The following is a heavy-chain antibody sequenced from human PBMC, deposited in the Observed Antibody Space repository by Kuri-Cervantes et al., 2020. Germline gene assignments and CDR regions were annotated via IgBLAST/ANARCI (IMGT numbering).Heavy chain of an antibody. Sequence: SETLSLTCTVSGGPISSYYWSWIRQPPGKGLEWIGYIYYSGSTYYNPSLKSRVTISVDTSKNQFSLKLSSVTAADTAVYYCARDTPPVGALGYWGQGTLVTVSS. CDR2: IYYSGST. V-gene: IGHV4-59*12. D-gene: IGHD1-26*01. CDR1: GGPISSYY. J-gene: IGHJ4*02. CDR3: ARDTPPVGALGY.